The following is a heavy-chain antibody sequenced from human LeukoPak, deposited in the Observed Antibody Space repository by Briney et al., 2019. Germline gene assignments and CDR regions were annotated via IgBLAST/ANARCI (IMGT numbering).Heavy chain of an antibody. D-gene: IGHD3-3*01. CDR2: ISWNSGSI. V-gene: IGHV3-9*01. CDR3: AKEGFLSRDYYYYGMDV. J-gene: IGHJ6*02. Sequence: GRSLRLSCAASGFTFDDYAMHWVRQAPGKGLEWVSGISWNSGSIGYADSVKGRFTISRDNAKNSLYLQMNSLRAEDTALYYCAKEGFLSRDYYYYGMDVWGQGTTVTVSS. CDR1: GFTFDDYA.